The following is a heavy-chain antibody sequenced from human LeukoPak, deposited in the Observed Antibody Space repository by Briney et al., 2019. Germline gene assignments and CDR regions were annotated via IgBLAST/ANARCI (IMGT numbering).Heavy chain of an antibody. J-gene: IGHJ4*02. D-gene: IGHD1-14*01. V-gene: IGHV1-2*02. CDR1: GGTFSNYA. Sequence: ASVKVSCKASGGTFSNYAISWLRQAPGQGLEYLGWINPNGGGTNFPQKFQGRVTLTIDTSVNTGYMEITKLTSDDTAVYYCARIITSTWYNEFDCWGQGTLVAVSS. CDR2: INPNGGGT. CDR3: ARIITSTWYNEFDC.